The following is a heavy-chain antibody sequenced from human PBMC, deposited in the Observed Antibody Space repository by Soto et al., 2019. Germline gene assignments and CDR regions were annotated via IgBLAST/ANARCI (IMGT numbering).Heavy chain of an antibody. CDR1: GFSFSSYA. CDR2: ISHDGINK. CDR3: ARDMYSSDYFVTWFEP. V-gene: IGHV3-30-3*01. D-gene: IGHD6-19*01. Sequence: QVRLVESGGGVVQPGRSLRLSCIASGFSFSSYAMYWFRQPPGKGLEWVAVISHDGINKHYADSVKGRVTVSRDNSNHSLDLQLNSLRGEDTAMYYCARDMYSSDYFVTWFEPWGQGTLVTVSS. J-gene: IGHJ5*02.